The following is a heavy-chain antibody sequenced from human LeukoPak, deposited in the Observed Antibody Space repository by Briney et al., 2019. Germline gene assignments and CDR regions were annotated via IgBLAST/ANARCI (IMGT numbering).Heavy chain of an antibody. J-gene: IGHJ4*02. CDR2: IYSGGST. CDR1: GFTVSSNY. V-gene: IGHV3-66*01. D-gene: IGHD4-23*01. Sequence: GGSLRLSCAASGFTVSSNYMSWVRQAPGNGLEWVSVIYSGGSTYYADSVKGRFTISRDNSKNTLYLQMNSLRAEDTAVYYCSGGDYGGFYFDYWGQGTLVTVSS. CDR3: SGGDYGGFYFDY.